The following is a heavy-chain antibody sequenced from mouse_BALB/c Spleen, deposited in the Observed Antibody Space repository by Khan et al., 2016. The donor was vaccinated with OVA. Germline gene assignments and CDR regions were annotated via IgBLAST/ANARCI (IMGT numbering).Heavy chain of an antibody. Sequence: QVRLQQSGAELVRPGVSVKISCKGSGYTFTDFTIHWVKQSHALSLEWIGVISTYYGDVTYNQKFKGKATMTVDKSSSTTYMELARLTSEDSAICYGTKGGGGSRFAYWGQGTLVTVSA. J-gene: IGHJ3*01. V-gene: IGHV1S137*01. CDR2: ISTYYGDV. CDR3: TKGGGGSRFAY. CDR1: GYTFTDFT.